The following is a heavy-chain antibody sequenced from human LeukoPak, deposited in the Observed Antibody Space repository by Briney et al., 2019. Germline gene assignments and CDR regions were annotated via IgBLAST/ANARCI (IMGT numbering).Heavy chain of an antibody. V-gene: IGHV3-23*01. Sequence: GGSLRLSCAASGFTFSSYAMSWVRQAPGKGLEWVSAISGAGGGTYYADSVKGRFTISRDNSKNTLYLQMNSLRAEDTAVYYCGGGGGLRFLEWSHWFDPWGQGTLVTVS. D-gene: IGHD3-3*01. J-gene: IGHJ5*02. CDR1: GFTFSSYA. CDR2: ISGAGGGT. CDR3: GGGGGLRFLEWSHWFDP.